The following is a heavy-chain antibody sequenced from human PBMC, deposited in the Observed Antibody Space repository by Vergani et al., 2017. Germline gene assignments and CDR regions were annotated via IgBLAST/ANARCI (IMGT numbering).Heavy chain of an antibody. CDR2: IRSKAYGGTT. CDR3: TRERDIVVVVAAGSSSDYFDY. J-gene: IGHJ4*02. CDR1: GFTFGDYA. Sequence: EVQLVESGGGLVQPGRSLRLSCTASGFTFGDYAMSWFRQAPGKGLEWVGFIRSKAYGGTTEYAASVKGRFTISRDDSKSIAYLQMNSLKTEDTDVYYCTRERDIVVVVAAGSSSDYFDYWGQGTLVTVSS. V-gene: IGHV3-49*03. D-gene: IGHD2-15*01.